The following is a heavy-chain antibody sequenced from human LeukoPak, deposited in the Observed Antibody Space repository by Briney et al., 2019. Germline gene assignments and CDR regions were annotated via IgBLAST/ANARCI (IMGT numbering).Heavy chain of an antibody. D-gene: IGHD3-22*01. V-gene: IGHV3-48*03. CDR1: GFTLTNYE. CDR3: ARNRDFYDSSGSVPLDY. J-gene: IGHJ4*02. Sequence: PGGSLRLSCSASGFTLTNYEMNWVRQAPGMGLEWISYISKSGSNIYYADSVKGRFTISRDNAKTSLFLQMSSLRADDTAVYYCARNRDFYDSSGSVPLDYWGQGILVTVSS. CDR2: ISKSGSNI.